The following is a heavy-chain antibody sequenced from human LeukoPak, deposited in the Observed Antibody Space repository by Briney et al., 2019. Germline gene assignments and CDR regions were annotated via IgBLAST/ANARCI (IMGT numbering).Heavy chain of an antibody. CDR3: ARDRGKKGPFDY. V-gene: IGHV3-21*01. CDR1: GFTFSSYS. D-gene: IGHD3-16*01. Sequence: PGGSLRLSCAASGFTFSSYSMNWVRQAPGKGLEWVSSISSSSSYIYYADSVKGRFTISRDNAKNSLYLQMNSLRAEDTAVYYCARDRGKKGPFDYWGQGTLVTVSS. J-gene: IGHJ4*02. CDR2: ISSSSSYI.